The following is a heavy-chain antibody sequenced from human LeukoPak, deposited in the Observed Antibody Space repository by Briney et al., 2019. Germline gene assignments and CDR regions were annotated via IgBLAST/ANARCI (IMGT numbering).Heavy chain of an antibody. CDR1: GFPVSDNY. CDR3: ARDPGYNYGFDY. Sequence: GGSLRLSCAASGFPVSDNYMSWVRQAPGKGLEWVSIIYSDGTTYYADSVKGRFTISRDNSKNSLYLQMNSLRAEDTAVYYCARDPGYNYGFDYWGQGTLVTVSS. D-gene: IGHD5-18*01. J-gene: IGHJ4*02. CDR2: IYSDGTT. V-gene: IGHV3-66*01.